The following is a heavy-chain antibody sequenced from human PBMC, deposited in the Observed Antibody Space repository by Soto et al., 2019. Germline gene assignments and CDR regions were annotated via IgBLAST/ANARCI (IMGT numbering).Heavy chain of an antibody. CDR3: AKAPAGGIYYYDSSGYYPFDX. Sequence: GGSLRLSCAASGFTFSSFAMSWVRQAPGKGLEWVSGISYNGGSTYYADSVKGRFTISRDNSKNTLYLQMNSLRAEDTAVYYCAKAPAGGIYYYDSSGYYPFDXWGQGTLVTVSS. CDR2: ISYNGGST. V-gene: IGHV3-23*01. D-gene: IGHD3-22*01. J-gene: IGHJ4*02. CDR1: GFTFSSFA.